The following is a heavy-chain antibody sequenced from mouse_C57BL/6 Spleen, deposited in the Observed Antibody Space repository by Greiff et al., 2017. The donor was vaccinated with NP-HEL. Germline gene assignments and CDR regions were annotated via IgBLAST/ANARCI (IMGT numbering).Heavy chain of an antibody. CDR3: TGGELPVYFDY. CDR1: GYTFTNYE. CDR2: IDPETGGT. D-gene: IGHD1-1*01. J-gene: IGHJ2*01. V-gene: IGHV1-15*01. Sequence: QVQLKESGAELVRPGASVTLSCKASGYTFTNYEMHWVKQTPVHGLEWIGAIDPETGGTAYNQKFKGKAILTADKSSSTAYMELRSLTSEDSAVYYCTGGELPVYFDYWGQGTTLTVSS.